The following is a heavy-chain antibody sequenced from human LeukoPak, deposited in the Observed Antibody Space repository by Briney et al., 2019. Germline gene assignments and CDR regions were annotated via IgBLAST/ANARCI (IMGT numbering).Heavy chain of an antibody. Sequence: GGSLRLSCAASGFTFSSYGMHWVRQAPGKGLEWVAFIRYDGSNKYYADSVKGRFTISRDNSKNTLYLQMNSLRAEDTAVYYCARGPNSGSLLDAFDIWGQGTVVTVSS. CDR1: GFTFSSYG. CDR2: IRYDGSNK. J-gene: IGHJ3*02. CDR3: ARGPNSGSLLDAFDI. D-gene: IGHD1-26*01. V-gene: IGHV3-30*02.